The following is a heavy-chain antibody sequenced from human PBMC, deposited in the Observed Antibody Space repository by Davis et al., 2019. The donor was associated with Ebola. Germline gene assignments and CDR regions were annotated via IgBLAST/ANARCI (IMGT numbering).Heavy chain of an antibody. Sequence: ASVKVSCKTSGYTFTNYDINWVRQATGQGLEWMGWMNPNSGNTGYAQKFQGRVTMTRNTSISTAYMELSSLRAEDTAVYYCATPTSPLTERWLQFDYWGQGTLVTVSS. CDR3: ATPTSPLTERWLQFDY. D-gene: IGHD5-24*01. CDR2: MNPNSGNT. J-gene: IGHJ4*02. CDR1: GYTFTNYD. V-gene: IGHV1-8*01.